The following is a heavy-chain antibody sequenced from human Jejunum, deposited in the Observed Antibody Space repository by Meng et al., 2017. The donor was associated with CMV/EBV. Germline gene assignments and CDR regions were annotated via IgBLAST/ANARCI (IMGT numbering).Heavy chain of an antibody. D-gene: IGHD2-2*02. CDR3: ARGRVACSSTSCHRGGLDS. Sequence: SYRRNWVRQAPGKGLEWVSYISSSTSHKYYAESVKGRFTISRDNAKNSLYLQMNSLRGEDTAVYYCARGRVACSSTSCHRGGLDSWGQGTLVTVSS. CDR2: ISSSTSHK. CDR1: SYR. J-gene: IGHJ4*02. V-gene: IGHV3-21*01.